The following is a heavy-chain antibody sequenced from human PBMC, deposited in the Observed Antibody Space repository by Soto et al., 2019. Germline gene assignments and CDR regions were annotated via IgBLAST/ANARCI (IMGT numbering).Heavy chain of an antibody. Sequence: PGGSLRLSCAASGFTFSSYSMNWVRQAPGKGLEWVSYISSSSSTIYYADSVKGRFTISRDNAKNSLYLQMNSLRDEDTAVYYCASLTDYNWNFGYYYYGMDVWGEGTTVTVSS. CDR1: GFTFSSYS. D-gene: IGHD1-7*01. CDR2: ISSSSSTI. V-gene: IGHV3-48*02. J-gene: IGHJ6*04. CDR3: ASLTDYNWNFGYYYYGMDV.